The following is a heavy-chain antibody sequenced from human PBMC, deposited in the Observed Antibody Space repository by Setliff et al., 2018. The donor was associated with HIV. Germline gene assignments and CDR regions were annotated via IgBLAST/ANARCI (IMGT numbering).Heavy chain of an antibody. J-gene: IGHJ3*02. Sequence: QPGGSLRLSCAASGFTFSSYGMHWVRQAPGKGLEWVAVIWYDGSEKYYADSVRGRFTISRDNSKNTLYLQMNSLRAEDTALYHCARVNYYDSSGLEIAFDIWGQGTMVTVSS. CDR2: IWYDGSEK. V-gene: IGHV3-33*01. CDR3: ARVNYYDSSGLEIAFDI. CDR1: GFTFSSYG. D-gene: IGHD3-22*01.